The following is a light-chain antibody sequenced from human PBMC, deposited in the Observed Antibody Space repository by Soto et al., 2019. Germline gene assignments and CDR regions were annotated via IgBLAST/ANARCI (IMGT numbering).Light chain of an antibody. V-gene: IGKV3-15*01. CDR1: QSVSSN. CDR3: QHRQT. Sequence: EIVMTQSPATLSVSPGERATLSCRASQSVSSNLAWYQQKPGQAPRLLIYGASTRATGIPARFSGSGSGTEFTLTISSLQSEDFAVYYCQHRQTFGQGT. CDR2: GAS. J-gene: IGKJ1*01.